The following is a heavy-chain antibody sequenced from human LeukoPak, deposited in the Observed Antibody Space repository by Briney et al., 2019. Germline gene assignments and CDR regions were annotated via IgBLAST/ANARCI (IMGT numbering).Heavy chain of an antibody. V-gene: IGHV3-30*18. D-gene: IGHD5-18*01. CDR3: AKDNKRYSYDY. J-gene: IGHJ4*02. Sequence: GRSLRLSCAASGFTFSSDGMHWVRQGPGKGLEWVAVISDDGTNKYYTDSVKGRFTISRDSSKNTLFLQMNSLRVEDTAVYYCAKDNKRYSYDYWGQGTLVTVSP. CDR2: ISDDGTNK. CDR1: GFTFSSDG.